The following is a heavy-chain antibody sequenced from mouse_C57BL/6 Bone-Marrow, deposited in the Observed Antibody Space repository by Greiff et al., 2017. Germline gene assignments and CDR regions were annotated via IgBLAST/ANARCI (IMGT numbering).Heavy chain of an antibody. Sequence: EVQGVESGGGLVKPGGSLKLSCAASGFTFSSYAMSWVRQTPEKRLEWVATISDGGSYTYYPDNVKGRFTISRDNAKNNLYLQMSHLKSEDTAMYCCARDGRQLRLLFAYWGQGTLVTVSA. J-gene: IGHJ3*01. CDR3: ARDGRQLRLLFAY. CDR2: ISDGGSYT. D-gene: IGHD3-2*02. V-gene: IGHV5-4*01. CDR1: GFTFSSYA.